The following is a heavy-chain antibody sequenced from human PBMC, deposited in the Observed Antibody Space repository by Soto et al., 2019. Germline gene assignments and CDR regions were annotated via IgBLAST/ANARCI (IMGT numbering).Heavy chain of an antibody. Sequence: QVQLQESGPGLVKPSETLSLTCTVSGGSISSDSWSWIRQSPGKALEWVGYSYYNGVTKYNPSLKSRVTISVDTSQNQFSVRLTSVTAADTAVYYCARGSRSSSGWYFLDYWGQGTLVTVSS. V-gene: IGHV4-59*01. CDR1: GGSISSDS. CDR2: SYYNGVT. J-gene: IGHJ4*02. CDR3: ARGSRSSSGWYFLDY. D-gene: IGHD6-19*01.